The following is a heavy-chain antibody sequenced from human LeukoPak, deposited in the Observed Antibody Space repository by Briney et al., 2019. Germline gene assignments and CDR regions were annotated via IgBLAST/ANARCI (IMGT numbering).Heavy chain of an antibody. V-gene: IGHV4-59*01. J-gene: IGHJ4*02. Sequence: SETLSLTCTVSGASISSYDWSWIRQPPGKALEWIGYISHSGSTNYNPSLKSRVTISVDTSKNQFSLKLTSVTAADTAVYYCARVSGSYALYYFDYWGQGTLVTVSS. CDR2: ISHSGST. CDR1: GASISSYD. CDR3: ARVSGSYALYYFDY. D-gene: IGHD1-26*01.